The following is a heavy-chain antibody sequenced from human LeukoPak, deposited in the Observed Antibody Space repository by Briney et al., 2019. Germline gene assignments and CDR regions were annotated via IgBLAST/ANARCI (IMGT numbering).Heavy chain of an antibody. V-gene: IGHV3-9*01. CDR2: ISWNSGSI. D-gene: IGHD1-26*01. CDR1: GFTFDDYA. J-gene: IGHJ4*02. CDR3: AKDAIVGATTILLDY. Sequence: PGGSLRLSCAASGFTFDDYAMPWVRQAPGKGLEWVSGISWNSGSIGYADSVKGRFTISRDNAKNSLYLQMNSLRAEDTALYYCAKDAIVGATTILLDYWGQGTLVTVSS.